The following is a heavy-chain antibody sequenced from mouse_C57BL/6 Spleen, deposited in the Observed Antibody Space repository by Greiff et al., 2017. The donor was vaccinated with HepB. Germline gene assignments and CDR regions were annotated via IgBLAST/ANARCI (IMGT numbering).Heavy chain of an antibody. D-gene: IGHD2-2*01. CDR3: ARDGIYYGYDGAWFAY. CDR1: GFTFSSYA. CDR2: ISDGGSYT. J-gene: IGHJ3*01. V-gene: IGHV5-4*01. Sequence: EVMLVESGGGLVKPGGSLKLSCAASGFTFSSYAMSWVRQTPEKRLEWVATISDGGSYTYYPDNVKGRFTISRDNAKNNLYLQMSHLKSEDTAMDYCARDGIYYGYDGAWFAYWGQGTLVTVSA.